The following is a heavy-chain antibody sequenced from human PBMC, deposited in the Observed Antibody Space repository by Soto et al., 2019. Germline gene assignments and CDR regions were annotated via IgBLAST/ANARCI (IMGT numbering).Heavy chain of an antibody. CDR2: ISGSGGST. CDR1: GFTFSSYA. Sequence: PGGSLRLSCAASGFTFSSYAMSWVRQAPGKGLEWVSAISGSGGSTYYADSVKGRFTISRDNSKNTLYLQMNSLRAEDTAVYYCAKEGWIVVVITTSAFDIWGQGTMVTVSS. J-gene: IGHJ3*02. D-gene: IGHD3-22*01. CDR3: AKEGWIVVVITTSAFDI. V-gene: IGHV3-23*01.